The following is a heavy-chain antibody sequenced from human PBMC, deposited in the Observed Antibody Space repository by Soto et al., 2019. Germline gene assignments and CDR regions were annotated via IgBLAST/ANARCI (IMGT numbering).Heavy chain of an antibody. J-gene: IGHJ6*02. CDR3: AREDIVVVVAAKNYYYGMDV. V-gene: IGHV3-30*03. D-gene: IGHD2-15*01. Sequence: PGGSLRLSCAASGFTFSSYGMHWVRQAPGKGLEWVAVISYDGSNKYYADSVKGRFTISRDNAKNSLYLQMNSLRAEDTAVYYCAREDIVVVVAAKNYYYGMDVWGQGTTVTVSS. CDR2: ISYDGSNK. CDR1: GFTFSSYG.